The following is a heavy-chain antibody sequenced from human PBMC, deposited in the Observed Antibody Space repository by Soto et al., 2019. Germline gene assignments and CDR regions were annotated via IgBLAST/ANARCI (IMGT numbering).Heavy chain of an antibody. Sequence: SETLSLTCAVSGGSISSGGYSWSWIRQPPGKGLEWIGYIYHSGSTYYNPSLKSRVTISVDRSKNQFSLKLSSVTAADTAVYYCARGRVVVPAAMDWFDPWGQGTLVTVSS. D-gene: IGHD2-2*01. J-gene: IGHJ5*02. CDR2: IYHSGST. CDR3: ARGRVVVPAAMDWFDP. V-gene: IGHV4-30-2*01. CDR1: GGSISSGGYS.